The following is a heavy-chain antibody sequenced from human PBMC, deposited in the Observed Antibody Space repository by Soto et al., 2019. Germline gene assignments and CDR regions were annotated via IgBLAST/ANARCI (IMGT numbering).Heavy chain of an antibody. J-gene: IGHJ4*02. CDR1: GYTFTNYG. CDR2: ISTYNSNT. V-gene: IGHV1-18*04. D-gene: IGHD2-21*02. CDR3: ARDERDSCSGGDCFYFDY. Sequence: QVQLVQSGGEVKKPGASVKVSCKASGYTFTNYGISWVRQAPGQGLEWLGGISTYNSNTNSAPRLQGRLTMTTDTSTSTAYMELRSLTSDDTAVYYCARDERDSCSGGDCFYFDYRGQGTLVTVSS.